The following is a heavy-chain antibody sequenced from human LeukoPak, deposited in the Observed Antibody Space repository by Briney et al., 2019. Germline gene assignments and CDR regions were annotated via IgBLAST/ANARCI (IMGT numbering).Heavy chain of an antibody. J-gene: IGHJ5*02. D-gene: IGHD3-10*01. CDR2: INHSGST. Sequence: SETLSLTCAVYGGSFSGYYWSWIRQPPGKGLEWIGEINHSGSTNYNPSLKSRVTISVDTSKNQFSLKLSSVTAADTAVCYCARGSYYYGSGSWGSKNWFDPWGQGTLVTVSS. CDR3: ARGSYYYGSGSWGSKNWFDP. CDR1: GGSFSGYY. V-gene: IGHV4-34*01.